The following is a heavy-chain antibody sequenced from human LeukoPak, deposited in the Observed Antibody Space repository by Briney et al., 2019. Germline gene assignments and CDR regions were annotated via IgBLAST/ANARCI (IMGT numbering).Heavy chain of an antibody. CDR3: ARSRITIFGVVNDAFDI. Sequence: PGGSLRLFYAASGFTFSSYCMSCVPQPPGKGLEGVANIKQDGSEKYYVDSVKGRFTISRDNAKNSLYLQMNSLRAEDTAVYYCARSRITIFGVVNDAFDIWGQGTMVTVSS. CDR1: GFTFSSYC. D-gene: IGHD3-3*01. J-gene: IGHJ3*02. V-gene: IGHV3-7*01. CDR2: IKQDGSEK.